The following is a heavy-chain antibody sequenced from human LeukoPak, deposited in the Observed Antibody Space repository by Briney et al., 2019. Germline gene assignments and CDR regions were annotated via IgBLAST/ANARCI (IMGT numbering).Heavy chain of an antibody. Sequence: GGSLRLSCAASGFTFSSYAMSWVRQAPGKGLEWVSAISGSGGTTYYAASVKGRFTISRDNSKNTLYLQMNSLRAEDTAVHYCAKDRGMFLVGYLDYWGQGTLVTVSS. CDR2: ISGSGGTT. J-gene: IGHJ4*02. D-gene: IGHD2-15*01. CDR1: GFTFSSYA. CDR3: AKDRGMFLVGYLDY. V-gene: IGHV3-23*01.